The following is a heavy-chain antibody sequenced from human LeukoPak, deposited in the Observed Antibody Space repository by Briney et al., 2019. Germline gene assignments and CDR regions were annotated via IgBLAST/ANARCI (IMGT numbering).Heavy chain of an antibody. Sequence: SVKVSCKASGGTFSSYAITWVRQAPGQGLEWMGRIIPILGIATYAQNFQGRVTITADKSTSTAYMELSSLRSEDTAVYYCARDLVVSCSSTSCSAAPSDFWGQGTLVTVSS. CDR2: IIPILGIA. J-gene: IGHJ4*02. D-gene: IGHD2-2*01. V-gene: IGHV1-69*04. CDR3: ARDLVVSCSSTSCSAAPSDF. CDR1: GGTFSSYA.